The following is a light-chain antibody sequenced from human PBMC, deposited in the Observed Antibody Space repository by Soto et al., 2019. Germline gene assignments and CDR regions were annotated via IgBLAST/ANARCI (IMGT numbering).Light chain of an antibody. Sequence: QSALTQPASVSGSPGQSITLSCTGTSSDIGGYDYVSWYQRHPGKAPKLIIYDVNNRPSGVSNRFSGSKSGNTASMTTSGLQDEDEADYYCTSYASGSSHVVFGGGTKLTVL. CDR1: SSDIGGYDY. V-gene: IGLV2-14*01. CDR3: TSYASGSSHVV. CDR2: DVN. J-gene: IGLJ2*01.